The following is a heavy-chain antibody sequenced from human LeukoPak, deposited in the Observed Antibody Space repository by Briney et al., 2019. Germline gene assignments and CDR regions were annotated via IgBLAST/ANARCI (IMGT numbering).Heavy chain of an antibody. J-gene: IGHJ5*02. CDR2: IGSDGSTT. D-gene: IGHD2-2*01. V-gene: IGHV3-74*01. Sequence: QPGGSLRLSCAASGFTFSSYWMHWVRQAPGKGLVWVSRIGSDGSTTSYADSVKGRFTISRDKAKNTLYLQMNSLRAEDTAVYYCVRSPAALNWFDPWGQGTLVTVSS. CDR1: GFTFSSYW. CDR3: VRSPAALNWFDP.